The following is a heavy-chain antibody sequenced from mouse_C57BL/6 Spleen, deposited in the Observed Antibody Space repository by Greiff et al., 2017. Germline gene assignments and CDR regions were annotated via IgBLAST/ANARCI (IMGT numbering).Heavy chain of an antibody. CDR2: IDPETGGT. Sequence: QVQLKQSGAELVRPGASVTLSCKASGYTFTDYEMHWVKQTPVHGLEWIGVIDPETGGTAYTPKFKGKDILTADKSSSTAYMELRSLTSEDSSVSYCTRAGTWFAYWGQGTLVTVSA. CDR1: GYTFTDYE. J-gene: IGHJ3*01. CDR3: TRAGTWFAY. D-gene: IGHD3-3*01. V-gene: IGHV1-15*01.